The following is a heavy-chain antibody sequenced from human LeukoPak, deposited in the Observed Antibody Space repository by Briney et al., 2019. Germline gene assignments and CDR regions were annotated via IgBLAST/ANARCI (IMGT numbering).Heavy chain of an antibody. CDR1: GFTFSSYA. D-gene: IGHD2-2*01. Sequence: GGSLRLSCAASGFTFSSYAMHWVRQAPGKGLEYVSAISSNGGSTYYANSVKGRFTISRDNSKNTLYLQMGSLRAEDMAVYYCARDRDCSSTSCYGPFDYWGQGTLVTVSS. CDR3: ARDRDCSSTSCYGPFDY. V-gene: IGHV3-64*01. J-gene: IGHJ4*02. CDR2: ISSNGGST.